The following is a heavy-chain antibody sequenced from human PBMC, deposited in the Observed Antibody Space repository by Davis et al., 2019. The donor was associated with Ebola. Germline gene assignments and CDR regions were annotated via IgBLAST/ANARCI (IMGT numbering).Heavy chain of an antibody. Sequence: GESLKISCAASGFTFSSYAMSWVRQAPGKGLEWVSAISGSGGSTYYADSVKGRFTISRDNSKNTLYLQMNSLRAEDTAVYYCAKDRLLGRIATNAFDIWGQGTMVTVSS. CDR3: AKDRLLGRIATNAFDI. J-gene: IGHJ3*02. CDR2: ISGSGGST. D-gene: IGHD2/OR15-2a*01. V-gene: IGHV3-23*01. CDR1: GFTFSSYA.